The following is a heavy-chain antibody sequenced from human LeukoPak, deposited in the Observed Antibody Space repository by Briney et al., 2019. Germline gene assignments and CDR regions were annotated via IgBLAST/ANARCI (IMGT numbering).Heavy chain of an antibody. Sequence: SETLSLTCTVSGGSISSSYSYWGWIRQPPGKGLEWIGNIYYSGSTYYNPSLKSRVTISVDTSKNHFSLKLNSVTAADTAVYYCARVDDSSGDDAFDIWGQGTMVTVSS. CDR1: GGSISSSYSY. V-gene: IGHV4-39*07. J-gene: IGHJ3*02. CDR2: IYYSGST. CDR3: ARVDDSSGDDAFDI. D-gene: IGHD3-22*01.